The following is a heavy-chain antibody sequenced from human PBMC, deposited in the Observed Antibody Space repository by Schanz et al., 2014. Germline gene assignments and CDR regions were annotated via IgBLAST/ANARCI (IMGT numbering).Heavy chain of an antibody. D-gene: IGHD1-1*01. CDR3: ARGRVLES. Sequence: EVQLLESGGGLVQPGGSLKLSCAASGLIFSNYVMTWVRQAPGKGLEWVSYVSSSSSYTHYADSVKGRFTISRDNAKNSLYLQMNSLRPEDTAVYYCARGRVLESWGQGTLVTVSS. V-gene: IGHV3-48*01. J-gene: IGHJ5*02. CDR2: VSSSSSYT. CDR1: GLIFSNYV.